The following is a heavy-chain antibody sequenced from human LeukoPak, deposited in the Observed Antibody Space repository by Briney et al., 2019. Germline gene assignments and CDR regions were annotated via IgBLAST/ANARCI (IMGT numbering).Heavy chain of an antibody. CDR3: AKASNYGEVY. Sequence: GGSLRLSCAASGFTFSSYCMHWVSQAPGKGLEWVAFIRHDVSNKYYADSVKGRFTISRDNSKNTLYMQMNSLTAEDTAVYYCAKASNYGEVYWGQGNLVTVSS. D-gene: IGHD4-17*01. J-gene: IGHJ4*02. CDR2: IRHDVSNK. V-gene: IGHV3-30*02. CDR1: GFTFSSYC.